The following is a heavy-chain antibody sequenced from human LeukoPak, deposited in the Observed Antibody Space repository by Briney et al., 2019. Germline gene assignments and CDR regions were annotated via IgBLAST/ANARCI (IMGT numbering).Heavy chain of an antibody. Sequence: ASVKVSCKASGYTFTSYGISWVRQAPGQGLEWMGWISAYNGNTNYAQKLQGRVTMTTDTSTSTAYMELRSLRSDDTAVYYCARHSGSGWYRTHFDYWGQGTLVTVSS. V-gene: IGHV1-18*01. D-gene: IGHD6-19*01. CDR3: ARHSGSGWYRTHFDY. J-gene: IGHJ4*02. CDR2: ISAYNGNT. CDR1: GYTFTSYG.